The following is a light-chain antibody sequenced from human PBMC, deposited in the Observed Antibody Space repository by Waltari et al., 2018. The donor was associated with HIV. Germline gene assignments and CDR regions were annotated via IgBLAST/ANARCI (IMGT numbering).Light chain of an antibody. CDR2: RND. V-gene: IGLV1-47*01. Sequence: QSVLTQPPSASGTPGQRVTISCSGSSSNIGSNSVFWYQQFPGTAPQVLIYRNDQRPSGVPDRFSASRSGTSASLVISGLRSEDEADYYCAAYDDNLPGWMFGGGTKLTAL. CDR1: SSNIGSNS. J-gene: IGLJ3*02. CDR3: AAYDDNLPGWM.